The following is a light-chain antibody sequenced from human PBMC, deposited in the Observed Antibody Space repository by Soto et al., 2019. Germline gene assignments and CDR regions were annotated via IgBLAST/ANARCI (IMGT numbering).Light chain of an antibody. CDR2: DVT. CDR1: SS. Sequence: QSALTQPRSVSGSPGQSVTISCTGTSSDSWYQHHPGKAPKLIIYDVTKRPSGVPGRFSGSQSGNTASLTISGLQAEDEADYYCCSYAGSFVEFGGGTKLTVL. V-gene: IGLV2-11*01. J-gene: IGLJ2*01. CDR3: CSYAGSFVE.